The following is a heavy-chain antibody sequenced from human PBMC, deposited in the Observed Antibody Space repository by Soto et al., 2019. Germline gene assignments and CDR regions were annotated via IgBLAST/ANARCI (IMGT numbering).Heavy chain of an antibody. CDR1: GFTFSSYW. V-gene: IGHV3-7*03. Sequence: GGSLRLSCAASGFTFSSYWMRWVRQAPGKGLEWVANIKQDGSEKYYVDSVKGRFTISRDNAKNSLYLQVNSLRAEDTAVYYCARDVGYYDILTGYYKSYYYYGMDVWGQGTTVTVSS. CDR2: IKQDGSEK. J-gene: IGHJ6*02. D-gene: IGHD3-9*01. CDR3: ARDVGYYDILTGYYKSYYYYGMDV.